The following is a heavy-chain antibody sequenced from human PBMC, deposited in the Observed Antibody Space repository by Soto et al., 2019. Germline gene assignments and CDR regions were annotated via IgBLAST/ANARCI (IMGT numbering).Heavy chain of an antibody. CDR1: GYTFTGYY. D-gene: IGHD3-22*01. V-gene: IGHV1-2*04. CDR3: ARLGDNDSSEKY. Sequence: ASVKVSCKASGYTFTGYYMHWVRQAPGQGLEWMGWINPNSGGTNYAQKFQGWVTMTRDTSISTAYMELSRLRSDDTAVYYCARLGDNDSSEKYWGQGTLVTVSS. J-gene: IGHJ4*02. CDR2: INPNSGGT.